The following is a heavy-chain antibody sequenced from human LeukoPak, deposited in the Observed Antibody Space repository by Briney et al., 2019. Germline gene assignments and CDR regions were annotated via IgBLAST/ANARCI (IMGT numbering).Heavy chain of an antibody. Sequence: ASLKVSCKASGYTFTSYGISWVRQAPGQGLEWMGWISAYNGNTNYAQKLQGRVTMTTDTSTSTAYMELRSLRADDTAVYYCAADNTVTLYWGQGTLLAVSS. J-gene: IGHJ4*02. CDR3: AADNTVTLY. V-gene: IGHV1-18*01. CDR1: GYTFTSYG. D-gene: IGHD4-23*01. CDR2: ISAYNGNT.